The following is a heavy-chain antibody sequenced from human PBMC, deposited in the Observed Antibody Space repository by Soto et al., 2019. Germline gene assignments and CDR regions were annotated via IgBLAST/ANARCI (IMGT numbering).Heavy chain of an antibody. Sequence: PGESLKISCKGSGYSFTSYWIGWVRQMPGKGLEWMGIIYPGDSDTRYSPSSQGQVTISADKSISTAYLQWSSLKASDTAMYYCARQTTAPNYYYYGMDVWGQGTTVTVSS. CDR2: IYPGDSDT. J-gene: IGHJ6*02. CDR3: ARQTTAPNYYYYGMDV. D-gene: IGHD4-17*01. V-gene: IGHV5-51*01. CDR1: GYSFTSYW.